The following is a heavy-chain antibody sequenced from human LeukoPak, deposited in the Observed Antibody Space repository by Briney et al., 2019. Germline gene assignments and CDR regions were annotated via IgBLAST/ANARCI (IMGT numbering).Heavy chain of an antibody. Sequence: GSLRLSCAASGFTFSSYGMHWVRQAPGKGLEWVAVIWYDGSNKYYADSVKGRFTISRDNSKNTLYLQMNSLRAEDTAVYYCARDECGGGCYFDYWGQGTLVTVSS. J-gene: IGHJ4*02. CDR2: IWYDGSNK. V-gene: IGHV3-33*01. D-gene: IGHD2-21*02. CDR1: GFTFSSYG. CDR3: ARDECGGGCYFDY.